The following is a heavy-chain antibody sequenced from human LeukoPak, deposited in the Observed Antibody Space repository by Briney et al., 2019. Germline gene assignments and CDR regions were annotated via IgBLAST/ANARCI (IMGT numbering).Heavy chain of an antibody. V-gene: IGHV1-18*01. D-gene: IGHD6-13*01. CDR1: GYTFTSYG. Sequence: ASVKVSRMASGYTFTSYGISWVRQAAGQGREWMGWISAYNGNTNYAQMLQGRVTMTRDTSTSTANMELRSLRSDDTAVYYCARWRQQLVRYYYYYYMDVWGKGATVTVSS. CDR2: ISAYNGNT. CDR3: ARWRQQLVRYYYYYYMDV. J-gene: IGHJ6*03.